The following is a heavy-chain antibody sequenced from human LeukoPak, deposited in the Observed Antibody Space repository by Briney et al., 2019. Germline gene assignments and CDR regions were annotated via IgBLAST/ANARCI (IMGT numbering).Heavy chain of an antibody. V-gene: IGHV1-2*02. Sequence: ASVEVSCKASGYTFTGYYMHWVRQAPGQGLEWMGWINPNSGGTNYAQKFQGRVTMTRDTSISTAYMELSRLRSDDTAVYYCARDRGSVAGNYYYYMDVWGKGTTVTVSS. CDR1: GYTFTGYY. CDR3: ARDRGSVAGNYYYYMDV. J-gene: IGHJ6*03. D-gene: IGHD6-13*01. CDR2: INPNSGGT.